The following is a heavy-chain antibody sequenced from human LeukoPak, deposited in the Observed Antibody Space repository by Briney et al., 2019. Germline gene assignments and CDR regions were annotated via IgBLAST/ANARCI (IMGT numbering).Heavy chain of an antibody. Sequence: PSETLSLTCTVSGGSISSSSYYWGWIRHPPGKGLEWIGSIYYSGSTYYNPSLKSRVTISVDTSKNQFSLKLSSVTAADTAVYYCARVGSLRVVVPAAILDYWGQGTLVTVSS. J-gene: IGHJ4*02. CDR2: IYYSGST. D-gene: IGHD2-2*01. CDR1: GGSISSSSYY. CDR3: ARVGSLRVVVPAAILDY. V-gene: IGHV4-39*07.